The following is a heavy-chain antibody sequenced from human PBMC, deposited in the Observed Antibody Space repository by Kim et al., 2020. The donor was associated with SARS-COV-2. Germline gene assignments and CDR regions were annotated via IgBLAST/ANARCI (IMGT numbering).Heavy chain of an antibody. V-gene: IGHV4-34*01. Sequence: SETLSLTCAVYGGSFSGYYWSWIRQPPGKGLEWIGEINHSGSTNYNPSLKSRVTISVDTSKNQFSLKLSSVTAADTAVYYCARGRQYYGSGSYYNANYYYYGMDVWGQGTTVTVSS. CDR2: INHSGST. J-gene: IGHJ6*02. CDR3: ARGRQYYGSGSYYNANYYYYGMDV. CDR1: GGSFSGYY. D-gene: IGHD3-10*01.